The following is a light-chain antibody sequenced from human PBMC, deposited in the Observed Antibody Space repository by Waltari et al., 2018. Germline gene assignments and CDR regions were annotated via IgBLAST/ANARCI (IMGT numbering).Light chain of an antibody. Sequence: QSALPQHPSAPGSTGRSASISCTGPSSDVGGYTYVSWYKQYPGKAPKVMIYEVNKRPSGVPDRFSGSKSGNTASLTVSGLQAEDEADYYCISYAGSNKVVFGGGTKLTVL. J-gene: IGLJ2*01. CDR2: EVN. CDR1: SSDVGGYTY. V-gene: IGLV2-8*01. CDR3: ISYAGSNKVV.